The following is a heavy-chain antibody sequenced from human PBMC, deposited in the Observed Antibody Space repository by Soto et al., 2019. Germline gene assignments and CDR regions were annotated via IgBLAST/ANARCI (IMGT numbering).Heavy chain of an antibody. CDR1: GFTFSTYA. CDR3: ATSAEYNYVDY. D-gene: IGHD5-18*01. J-gene: IGHJ4*02. Sequence: EVHLLESGGGLVQPGGSLRLSCAASGFTFSTYAMKWVRQAPGKGVEWASAITATGSGTYYADSVKGRFTISRANAKNTLYLHMNSLTAEDTAVYYCATSAEYNYVDYWGQGTLVTVSS. CDR2: ITATGSGT. V-gene: IGHV3-23*01.